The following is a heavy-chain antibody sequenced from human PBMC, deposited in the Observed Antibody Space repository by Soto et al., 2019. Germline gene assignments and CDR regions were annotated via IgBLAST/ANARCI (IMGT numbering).Heavy chain of an antibody. Sequence: QLQLQESGSGLVKPSQTLSLTCAVSGGSISSGGYSWSWIRQPPGKGLEWIGYIYHSGSTYYNPSLKSRVTISVDRSKNQFSLKLSSVTAADTAVYYCARTLITMVRARYYYYGMDVWGQGTTVTVSS. J-gene: IGHJ6*02. V-gene: IGHV4-30-2*01. CDR2: IYHSGST. CDR1: GGSISSGGYS. D-gene: IGHD3-10*01. CDR3: ARTLITMVRARYYYYGMDV.